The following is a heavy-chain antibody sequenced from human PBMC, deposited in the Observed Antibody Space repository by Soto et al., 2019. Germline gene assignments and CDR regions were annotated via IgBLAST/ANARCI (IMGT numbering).Heavy chain of an antibody. J-gene: IGHJ6*02. CDR1: GYTLTELS. CDR3: ATDDCGGNYYYYGMDV. Sequence: ASVKVSCKVSGYTLTELSMHWVRQAPGKGLEWMGGFDPEDGETIYAQKFQGRVTMTEDTSTDTAYMELSSLRSEDTAVYYCATDDCGGNYYYYGMDVWGQGTTVTVSS. D-gene: IGHD4-17*01. V-gene: IGHV1-24*01. CDR2: FDPEDGET.